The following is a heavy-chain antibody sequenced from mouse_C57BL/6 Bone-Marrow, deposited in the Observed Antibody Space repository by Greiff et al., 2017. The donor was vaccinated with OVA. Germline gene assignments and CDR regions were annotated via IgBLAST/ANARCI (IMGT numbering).Heavy chain of an antibody. V-gene: IGHV14-4*01. Sequence: EVKLVESGAELVRPGASVKLSCTASGFNIKDDYMHWVKQRPEQGLEWIGWIDPENGDTEYASKFQGKATITADTSSNTAYLQLSSLTSEDTAVYYCTSYDYDGAYWGQGTLVTVSA. CDR3: TSYDYDGAY. D-gene: IGHD2-4*01. J-gene: IGHJ3*01. CDR2: IDPENGDT. CDR1: GFNIKDDY.